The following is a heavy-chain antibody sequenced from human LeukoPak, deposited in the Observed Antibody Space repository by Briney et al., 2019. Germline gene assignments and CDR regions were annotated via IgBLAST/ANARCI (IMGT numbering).Heavy chain of an antibody. CDR2: ISSSGSTM. V-gene: IGHV3-48*01. D-gene: IGHD4-17*01. CDR3: ADYGDYGAIDY. Sequence: QTGGSLRLSCAASGFTFSSYSMNWVRQPPGKGLEWISYISSSGSTMYYADSVKGRFTISRDNAKNSLYLQMNSLRAEDTAVYYCADYGDYGAIDYWGRGALVTVSS. J-gene: IGHJ4*02. CDR1: GFTFSSYS.